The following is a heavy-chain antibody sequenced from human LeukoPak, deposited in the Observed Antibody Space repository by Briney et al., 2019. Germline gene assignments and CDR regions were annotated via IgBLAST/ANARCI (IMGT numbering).Heavy chain of an antibody. CDR1: GASISSSSYY. J-gene: IGHJ4*02. Sequence: SETLSLTCTVSGASISSSSYYWGWFRQPPGKGLEWIGSIYYSGSTYYNPSLKSRVTISVDTSKNQFSLKLSSVTAADTAVYYCARLAPYFDYWGQGTLVTVSS. CDR3: ARLAPYFDY. V-gene: IGHV4-39*01. CDR2: IYYSGST.